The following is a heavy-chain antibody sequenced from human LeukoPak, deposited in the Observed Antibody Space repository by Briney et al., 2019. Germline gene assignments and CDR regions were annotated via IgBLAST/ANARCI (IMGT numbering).Heavy chain of an antibody. Sequence: GGSLRLSCAASGFTFSSYSMNWVRQAPGKGLEWVSAISGDSRYIYYADSVRGRFTISRDNAENSLYLQMNSLRAEDTAVYYCAKDGDRYSSSSSLDYWGQGTLVTVSS. CDR1: GFTFSSYS. J-gene: IGHJ4*02. D-gene: IGHD6-6*01. CDR3: AKDGDRYSSSSSLDY. V-gene: IGHV3-21*01. CDR2: ISGDSRYI.